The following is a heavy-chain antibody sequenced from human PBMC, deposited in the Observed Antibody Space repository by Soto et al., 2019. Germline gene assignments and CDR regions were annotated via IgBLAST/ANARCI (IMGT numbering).Heavy chain of an antibody. CDR1: GFTFSSYG. Sequence: QVQLVESGGGVVQPGRSLRLSCAASGFTFSSYGMHWVRQAPGKGLEWVAVISYDGSNKYYADSVKGRFTISRDNSKNTLYLQMNSLRAEDTAVYYCARDRDFERITIFGVAMGTWGQGTLVTVSS. J-gene: IGHJ5*02. V-gene: IGHV3-30*03. D-gene: IGHD3-3*01. CDR3: ARDRDFERITIFGVAMGT. CDR2: ISYDGSNK.